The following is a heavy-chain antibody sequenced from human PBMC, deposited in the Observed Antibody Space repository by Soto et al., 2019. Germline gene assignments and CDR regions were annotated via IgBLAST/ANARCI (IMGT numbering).Heavy chain of an antibody. Sequence: GGSLRLSCAASGFTFSSYWMSWVRQAPGKGLEWVANIKQDGSEKYYVKYVKGRLAISRDNAKNSLYLQMNSLRAEDTAVYYCAKDSSGWSHFDYWGQGTLVTVSS. J-gene: IGHJ4*02. CDR1: GFTFSSYW. CDR2: IKQDGSEK. CDR3: AKDSSGWSHFDY. V-gene: IGHV3-7*01. D-gene: IGHD6-19*01.